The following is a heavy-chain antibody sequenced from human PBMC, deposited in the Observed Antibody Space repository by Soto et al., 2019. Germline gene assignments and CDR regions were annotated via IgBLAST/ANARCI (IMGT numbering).Heavy chain of an antibody. D-gene: IGHD3-16*01. J-gene: IGHJ6*02. CDR3: ARSWVTGKGGMDV. Sequence: GASVKVSCKASGYTFTSYGFSWVRQAPGQGLEWMGWINGYTGNTHYAQKFQGRVTMTTDTSTSTACMELWTLISDDTAVYYCARSWVTGKGGMDVWGQGTTVTVSS. CDR2: INGYTGNT. V-gene: IGHV1-18*01. CDR1: GYTFTSYG.